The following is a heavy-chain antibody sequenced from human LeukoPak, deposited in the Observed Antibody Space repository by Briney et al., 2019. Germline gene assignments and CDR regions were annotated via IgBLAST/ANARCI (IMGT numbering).Heavy chain of an antibody. J-gene: IGHJ4*02. D-gene: IGHD6-19*01. V-gene: IGHV3-23*01. CDR3: AKDRHPYTSGRYYFDY. CDR1: RFTFSSYA. CDR2: ISGSGGST. Sequence: GGSLRLSCAASRFTFSSYAMSWVRQAPGKGLEWVSAISGSGGSTYYADSVKGRFTISRDNSKNTLYLQMSSLRDEDTAIYYCAKDRHPYTSGRYYFDYWGQGTLVTVSS.